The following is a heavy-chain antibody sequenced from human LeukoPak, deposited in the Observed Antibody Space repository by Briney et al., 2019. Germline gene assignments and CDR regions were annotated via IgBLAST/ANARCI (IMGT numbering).Heavy chain of an antibody. CDR2: ISAYNGNT. CDR3: ARDGSSSWYAY. CDR1: GYTFTSYG. V-gene: IGHV1-18*01. Sequence: ASVKVCCKASGYTFTSYGISWVRQAPGQGLEWMGWISAYNGNTNYAQKLQGRVTMTADTSTSTAYMDLRSLSSDDTAVYYCARDGSSSWYAYWGQGTLVTVSS. D-gene: IGHD6-13*01. J-gene: IGHJ4*02.